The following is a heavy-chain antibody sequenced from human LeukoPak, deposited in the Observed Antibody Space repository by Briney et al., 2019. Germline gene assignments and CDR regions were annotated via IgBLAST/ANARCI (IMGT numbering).Heavy chain of an antibody. J-gene: IGHJ4*02. Sequence: SETLPLTCTVSGGSINSFYWSWIRQSPGKGLEWIGYIYYSGNTNYNPSLQSRVTISVDTSKKQFSLKLSSVTAADTAVYYCARHLEYASGWFIHDYWGQGTLVTVSS. V-gene: IGHV4-59*01. CDR2: IYYSGNT. CDR3: ARHLEYASGWFIHDY. D-gene: IGHD6-19*01. CDR1: GGSINSFY.